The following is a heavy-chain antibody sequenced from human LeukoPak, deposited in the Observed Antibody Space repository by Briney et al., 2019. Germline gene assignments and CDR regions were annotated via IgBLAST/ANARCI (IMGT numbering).Heavy chain of an antibody. CDR2: IWYDGSIK. V-gene: IGHV3-33*01. CDR3: ARIACTGGNCKPYYYYGLDV. D-gene: IGHD2-8*02. Sequence: GGSLRLSCAASGFTFSTYGMHWVRQAPGKGLEWVAVIWYDGSIKYYADSVKSRFTFSRDNSKSTMYLQMNSLRAEDTAVYYCARIACTGGNCKPYYYYGLDVWGQGTTVTVSS. J-gene: IGHJ6*02. CDR1: GFTFSTYG.